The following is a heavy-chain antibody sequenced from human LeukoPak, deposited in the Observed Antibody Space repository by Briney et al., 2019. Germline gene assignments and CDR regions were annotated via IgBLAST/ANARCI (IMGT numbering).Heavy chain of an antibody. D-gene: IGHD3-22*01. J-gene: IGHJ4*02. CDR1: GFTFSSYA. CDR3: AKDVIADSSGYPYYFDY. CDR2: ISGSGYGT. Sequence: GGSLRLSCAASGFTFSSYAMSWVRQAPGKGLEWVSAISGSGYGTYYAGSVKGRFTISRDSFKNTLDLQMNSLRAEDTAVYYCAKDVIADSSGYPYYFDYWGQGTLVTVSS. V-gene: IGHV3-23*01.